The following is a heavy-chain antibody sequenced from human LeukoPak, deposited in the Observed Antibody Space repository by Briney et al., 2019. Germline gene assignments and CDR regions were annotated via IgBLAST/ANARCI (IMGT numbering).Heavy chain of an antibody. CDR2: IYYTGST. J-gene: IGHJ4*02. CDR3: ARCGYSYGTGYYFDY. D-gene: IGHD5-18*01. V-gene: IGHV4-59*01. Sequence: SETLSLTCTVSGGAISSYYWSWIRQPPGKGLEWIGYIYYTGSTYYSPSLTSRDTISVDTSKHHYSLKLNSVTAADTAVYYCARCGYSYGTGYYFDYWGQGTLVTVSS. CDR1: GGAISSYY.